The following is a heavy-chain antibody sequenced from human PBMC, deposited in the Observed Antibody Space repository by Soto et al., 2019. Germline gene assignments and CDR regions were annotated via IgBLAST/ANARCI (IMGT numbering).Heavy chain of an antibody. V-gene: IGHV1-2*02. Sequence: ASVKVSCRASGYTFSGFYMHWVRQAPGQGLEWMGWINPNSGGTKSAEKFQGRVTMTRDTSISTAYMELSRLTSDDTAVYYCASAAVTGTAGLDFWGQGTQVTVSS. CDR3: ASAAVTGTAGLDF. CDR1: GYTFSGFY. CDR2: INPNSGGT. D-gene: IGHD6-19*01. J-gene: IGHJ4*02.